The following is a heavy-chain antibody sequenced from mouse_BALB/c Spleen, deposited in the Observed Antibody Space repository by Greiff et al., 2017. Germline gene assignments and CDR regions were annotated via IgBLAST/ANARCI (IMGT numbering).Heavy chain of an antibody. J-gene: IGHJ4*01. CDR3: ARYRSENYAMDY. D-gene: IGHD2-14*01. CDR1: GYSFTGYY. V-gene: IGHV1-31*01. CDR2: INPYNGAT. Sequence: VQLQQSGPELVKPGASVKISCKASGYSFTGYYMHWVKQSHVKSLEWIGRINPYNGATSYNQNFKDKASLTVDKSSSTAYMELHSLTSEDSAVYYCARYRSENYAMDYWGQGTSVTVSS.